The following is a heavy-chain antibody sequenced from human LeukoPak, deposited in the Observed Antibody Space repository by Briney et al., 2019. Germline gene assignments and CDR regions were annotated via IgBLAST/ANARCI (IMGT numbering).Heavy chain of an antibody. J-gene: IGHJ4*02. D-gene: IGHD3-10*01. V-gene: IGHV3-23*01. CDR2: ISGSGGST. Sequence: PGGSLRLSCAASGFTFSSYGMSWVRQAPGKGLEWVSAISGSGGSTYYADSVKGRFTISRDNSKNTLYLQMNSLRAEDKAVYYSAKANPGGSEKGNYFDYWGQGTLVTVSS. CDR1: GFTFSSYG. CDR3: AKANPGGSEKGNYFDY.